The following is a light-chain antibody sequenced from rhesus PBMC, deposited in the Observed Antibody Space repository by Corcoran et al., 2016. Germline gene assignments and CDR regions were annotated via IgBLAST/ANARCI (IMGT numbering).Light chain of an antibody. V-gene: IGKV1-33*02. Sequence: DIQMTQSPSSLSASVGDRVTITCRASQGITNALAWYQQKPGETPKLLSYEASILQSGIPSRFSGCGSGTDFTLTISGLQSENFATYYCQHYYSTPYSFGRGTKVEIK. CDR2: EAS. CDR3: QHYYSTPYS. J-gene: IGKJ2*01. CDR1: QGITNA.